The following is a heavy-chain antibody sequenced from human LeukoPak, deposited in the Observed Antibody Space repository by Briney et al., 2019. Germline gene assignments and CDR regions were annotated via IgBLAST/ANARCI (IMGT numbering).Heavy chain of an antibody. CDR1: GFTFSSYS. Sequence: GGSLRLSCAASGFTFSSYSMNWVRQAPGKGLEWVSSISSSSSYIYYADSVKGRFTISRDNAKNSLYLQMNSLRAEDTAVYYCAKEPPRGDYFDYWGQGTLVTVSS. D-gene: IGHD3-10*01. V-gene: IGHV3-21*01. CDR2: ISSSSSYI. CDR3: AKEPPRGDYFDY. J-gene: IGHJ4*02.